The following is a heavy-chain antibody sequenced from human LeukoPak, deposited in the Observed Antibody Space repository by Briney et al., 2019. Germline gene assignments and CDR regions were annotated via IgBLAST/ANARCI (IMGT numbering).Heavy chain of an antibody. J-gene: IGHJ5*02. Sequence: SQTLSLTCTVSGGSISRGGYYWSWLRQHPGKGLEWIGYIYYSGSTYYNPSLKSRFTISVDTSKNQFSLKLSSVTAADTAVYYCARERRDIVVVPAAPDYNWFDPWGQGTLVTVSS. CDR1: GGSISRGGYY. V-gene: IGHV4-31*03. CDR2: IYYSGST. D-gene: IGHD2-2*01. CDR3: ARERRDIVVVPAAPDYNWFDP.